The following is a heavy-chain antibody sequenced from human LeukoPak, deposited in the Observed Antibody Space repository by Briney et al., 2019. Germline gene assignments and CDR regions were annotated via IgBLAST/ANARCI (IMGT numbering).Heavy chain of an antibody. CDR3: ARDGYYDSSGYRKHDGFDI. CDR2: IYSGGIT. CDR1: GFTVSTNY. V-gene: IGHV3-66*01. D-gene: IGHD3-22*01. Sequence: GGSLKLSCAASGFTVSTNYMSWVRQAPGKGLEWVSLIYSGGITQYADSVKGRFTISRDNSKNTLYLQMTSLRAEDTAVYHCARDGYYDSSGYRKHDGFDIWGQGTLVTVSS. J-gene: IGHJ3*02.